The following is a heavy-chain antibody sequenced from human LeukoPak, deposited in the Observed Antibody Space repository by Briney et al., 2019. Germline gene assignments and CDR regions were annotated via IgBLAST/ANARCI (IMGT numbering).Heavy chain of an antibody. CDR1: GFTFSSYS. D-gene: IGHD1-26*01. CDR2: ISSSSSYI. CDR3: AREMGGAFDI. V-gene: IGHV3-21*01. J-gene: IGHJ3*02. Sequence: GGSLRLSCAASGFTFSSYSMNWVRQAPGKGLEWVSSISSSSSYIYYADSVKGRFNISRDNAKNSLYLRMNSLRAEDTAVYYCAREMGGAFDIWGQGTMVTVSS.